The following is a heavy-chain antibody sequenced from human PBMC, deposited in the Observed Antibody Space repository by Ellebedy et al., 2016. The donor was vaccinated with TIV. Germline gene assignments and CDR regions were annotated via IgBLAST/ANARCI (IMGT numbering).Heavy chain of an antibody. CDR1: GGTFSSYA. Sequence: AASVKVSCKASGGTFSSYAISWVRQAPGQGLEWMGRIIPILGIANYAQKFQGRVTITADKSTSTAYMELSSLRSEDTAVYYCTTVSMIVVIDDYDFDYWGQGTLVTVSS. J-gene: IGHJ4*02. CDR2: IIPILGIA. V-gene: IGHV1-69*04. CDR3: TTVSMIVVIDDYDFDY. D-gene: IGHD3-22*01.